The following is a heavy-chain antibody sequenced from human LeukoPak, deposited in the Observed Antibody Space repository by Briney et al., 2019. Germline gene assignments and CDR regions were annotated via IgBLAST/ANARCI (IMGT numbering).Heavy chain of an antibody. Sequence: ASVKVSCKASGYTFTDYYIHWVRQAPGQGLEWMGGIIPIFGTANYAQKFQGRVTITADESTSTAYMELSSLRSEDTAVYYCASRRFLASHYYYYGMDVWGQGTTVTVSS. CDR1: GYTFTDYY. D-gene: IGHD3-3*01. J-gene: IGHJ6*02. V-gene: IGHV1-69*13. CDR3: ASRRFLASHYYYYGMDV. CDR2: IIPIFGTA.